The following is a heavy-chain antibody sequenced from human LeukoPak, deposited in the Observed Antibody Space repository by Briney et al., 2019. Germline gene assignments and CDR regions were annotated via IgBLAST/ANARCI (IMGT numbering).Heavy chain of an antibody. CDR3: AGVGCSGGTCYNGH. CDR2: ISSSGNTI. V-gene: IGHV3-48*03. J-gene: IGHJ4*02. D-gene: IGHD2-15*01. Sequence: GGSLRLSCAASEFTFTSYELNWVRQAPGKGLEWVSYISSSGNTISYADSVKGRFTISRDNAKNSLYLQMNSLRAEDTAVYYCAGVGCSGGTCYNGHWGQGTLVTVSS. CDR1: EFTFTSYE.